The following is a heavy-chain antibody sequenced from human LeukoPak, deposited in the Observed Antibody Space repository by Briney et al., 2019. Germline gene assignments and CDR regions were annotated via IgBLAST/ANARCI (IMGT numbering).Heavy chain of an antibody. CDR1: GFTFSSYA. CDR3: ARGLDYDIFGGY. J-gene: IGHJ4*02. CDR2: ISGSGGST. D-gene: IGHD3-9*01. V-gene: IGHV3-23*01. Sequence: PGGSLRLSCAASGFTFSSYAMSWVRQAPGKGLEWVSAISGSGGSTYYADSVKGRFTISRDNSKNTLYLQMNSLKASDTAMYYCARGLDYDIFGGYWGQGTLVTVSS.